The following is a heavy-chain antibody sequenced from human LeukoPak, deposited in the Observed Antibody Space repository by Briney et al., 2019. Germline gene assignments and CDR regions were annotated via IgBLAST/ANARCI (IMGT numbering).Heavy chain of an antibody. V-gene: IGHV3-23*01. CDR2: ISGSGGST. CDR1: GFTFSSYA. J-gene: IGHJ6*03. CDR3: AKGGVYYYYYYMDV. Sequence: GGSLRLSCAASGFTFSSYAMSWVRQAPGKGLEWVSAISGSGGSTYYADSVKGRFTISRDNSKNTLYLQMNSLRAEDTAVYYCAKGGVYYYYYYMDVWGKGTTVTVSS.